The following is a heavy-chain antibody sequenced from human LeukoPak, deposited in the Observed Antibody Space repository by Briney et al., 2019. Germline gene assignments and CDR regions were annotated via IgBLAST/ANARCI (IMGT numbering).Heavy chain of an antibody. D-gene: IGHD6-13*01. CDR3: ARPSIAAAGT. V-gene: IGHV4-34*01. CDR1: GGSFSGYY. Sequence: SETLSLTCAVYGGSFSGYYWSWIRQPPGKGLEWIGEINHSGSTNYNPSLKSRVTISVDTSKNQFSLKLSSVTAADTAVYYCARPSIAAAGTWGQGTMVTVSS. J-gene: IGHJ3*01. CDR2: INHSGST.